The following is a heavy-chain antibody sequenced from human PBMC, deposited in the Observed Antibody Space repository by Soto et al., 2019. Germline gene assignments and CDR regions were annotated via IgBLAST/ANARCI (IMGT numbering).Heavy chain of an antibody. CDR3: ARAPSYDFWSGYPPGYYGMDV. CDR2: ISAYNGNT. V-gene: IGHV1-18*04. Sequence: QVQLVQSGAEVKKPGASVKVSCKASGYTFTSYGISWVRQAPGQGLEWMGWISAYNGNTNYAQKLQGRVTMTTDTSTSTAYMGLRSLRSDDTAVYYCARAPSYDFWSGYPPGYYGMDVWGQGTTVTVSS. J-gene: IGHJ6*02. CDR1: GYTFTSYG. D-gene: IGHD3-3*01.